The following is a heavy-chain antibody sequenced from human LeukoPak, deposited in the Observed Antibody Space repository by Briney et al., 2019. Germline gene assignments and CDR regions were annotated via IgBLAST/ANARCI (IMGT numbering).Heavy chain of an antibody. CDR2: ISWNSGSI. J-gene: IGHJ4*02. V-gene: IGHV3-9*01. D-gene: IGHD3-22*01. CDR1: GFTFDDYG. CDR3: AKGGYYYDSSGYLHFDY. Sequence: PGRSLRLSCAASGFTFDDYGMHWVRQAPGKGLEWVSGISWNSGSIGYADSVKGRFTISRDNAKNSLYLQMNSLRAEDTALYYCAKGGYYYDSSGYLHFDYWGQGTLVTVSS.